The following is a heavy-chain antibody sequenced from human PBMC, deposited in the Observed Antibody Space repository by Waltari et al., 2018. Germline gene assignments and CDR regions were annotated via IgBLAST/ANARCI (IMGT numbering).Heavy chain of an antibody. CDR3: ARGLVDSSSWYDY. D-gene: IGHD6-13*01. CDR1: GGSFSGYS. CDR2: INHSGST. Sequence: QVQLQQWGAGLLKPSETLSLTCAVYGGSFSGYSWSWIRQPPGKGLEWIGEINHSGSTNYNPSLKSRVTISVDTSKNQFSLKLSSVTAADTAVYYCARGLVDSSSWYDYWGQGTLVTVSS. J-gene: IGHJ4*02. V-gene: IGHV4-34*01.